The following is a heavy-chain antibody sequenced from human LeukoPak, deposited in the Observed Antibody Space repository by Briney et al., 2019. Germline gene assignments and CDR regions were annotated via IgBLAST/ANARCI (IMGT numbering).Heavy chain of an antibody. V-gene: IGHV3-7*01. J-gene: IGHJ4*02. D-gene: IGHD3-22*01. CDR1: GFTFSSYW. CDR3: ARVRYYDSSGPTDY. Sequence: PGGSLRLSCAASGFTFSSYWMSWVRQAPGKGLEWVANIKQDGSEKYYVDSVKGQFTISRDNAKNSLYLQMNSLRAEDTAVYYCARVRYYDSSGPTDYWGQGTLVTVSS. CDR2: IKQDGSEK.